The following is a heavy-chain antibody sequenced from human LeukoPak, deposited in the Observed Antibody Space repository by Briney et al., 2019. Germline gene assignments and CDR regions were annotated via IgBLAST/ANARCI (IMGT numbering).Heavy chain of an antibody. CDR2: ISGSGGST. D-gene: IGHD6-13*01. CDR3: AKSEAADWFTS. V-gene: IGHV3-23*01. CDR1: GFTFSSYA. J-gene: IGHJ5*01. Sequence: GGSLRLSCAAPGFTFSSYAMSWVRQAPGKGLEWVSSISGSGGSTYYADSVKGRFTISRDNSKNPLYLQMNSLRAEDTAVYYCAKSEAADWFTSCGEGTQVTVSS.